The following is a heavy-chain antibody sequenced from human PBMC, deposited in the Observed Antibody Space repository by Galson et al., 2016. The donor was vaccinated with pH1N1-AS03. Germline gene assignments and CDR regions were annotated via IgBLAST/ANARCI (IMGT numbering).Heavy chain of an antibody. D-gene: IGHD3-16*01. Sequence: SCKASGGTFSSYAITWMRQAPGQGLEWVGGIRPISGAASYAQKFQGRLTITADESTSTIYMELRSLTSEDTAVYYCARDRYYDAAGRYFYESEHWDQGTLVTVS. J-gene: IGHJ4*02. CDR1: GGTFSSYA. V-gene: IGHV1-69*01. CDR2: IRPISGAA. CDR3: ARDRYYDAAGRYFYESEH.